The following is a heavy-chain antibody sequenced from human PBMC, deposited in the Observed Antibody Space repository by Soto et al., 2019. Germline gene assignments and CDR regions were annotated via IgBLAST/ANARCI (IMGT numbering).Heavy chain of an antibody. V-gene: IGHV1-2*02. D-gene: IGHD3-10*01. CDR1: GYTFTGYY. Sequence: QVQLVQSGAEVKKPGASVKVSCKASGYTFTGYYMHWVRQAPGQGLEWMGWINPNSGGTNYAQKVQGRVTMTRDTSISTAYMELSRLRSDDTAVYYCARAPIGITHGYLFGYWGQGTLVTVSS. CDR2: INPNSGGT. CDR3: ARAPIGITHGYLFGY. J-gene: IGHJ4*02.